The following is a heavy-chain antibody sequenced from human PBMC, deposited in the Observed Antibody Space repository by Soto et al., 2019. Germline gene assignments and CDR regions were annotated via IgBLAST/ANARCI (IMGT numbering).Heavy chain of an antibody. J-gene: IGHJ6*02. V-gene: IGHV4-4*02. CDR1: GGSISSSNW. Sequence: QMQRQESGPGLVKPSGNLSLTCAVSGGSISSSNWWSWVRQPPGKGLEWIGEIYHSGSTNYNPSLKSRVTISVDKSKNQFSLKLSSVTAADTAVYYCARVSGSYYYGMDVWGQGTTVTVSS. CDR3: ARVSGSYYYGMDV. D-gene: IGHD1-26*01. CDR2: IYHSGST.